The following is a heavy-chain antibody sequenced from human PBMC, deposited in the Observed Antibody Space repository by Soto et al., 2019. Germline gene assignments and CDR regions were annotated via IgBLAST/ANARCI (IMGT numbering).Heavy chain of an antibody. V-gene: IGHV5-51*01. CDR1: GYNFTNYW. Sequence: HGDSLKISCKGSGYNFTNYWIGWVRQMPGKGLEWMGIIYPDDSDTRYSPSFQGQVTISVDKSISAAYLQWGSLKASDTAMYFCARQEGATVLFYYGMDVWGQGTTVTVSS. CDR2: IYPDDSDT. D-gene: IGHD1-26*01. CDR3: ARQEGATVLFYYGMDV. J-gene: IGHJ6*02.